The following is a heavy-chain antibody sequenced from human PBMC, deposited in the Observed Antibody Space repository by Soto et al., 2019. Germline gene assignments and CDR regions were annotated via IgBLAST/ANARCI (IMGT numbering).Heavy chain of an antibody. CDR3: ATDRMSMITFGGVIFHDAFDI. V-gene: IGHV1-24*01. Sequence: ASVKVSCKVSGYTLTELSMHWVRQAPGKGLEWMGGFDPEDGETIYAQKFQGRVTMTEDTSTDTAYMELSSLRSEDTAVYYCATDRMSMITFGGVIFHDAFDIWGQGTMVTVSS. D-gene: IGHD3-16*01. J-gene: IGHJ3*02. CDR2: FDPEDGET. CDR1: GYTLTELS.